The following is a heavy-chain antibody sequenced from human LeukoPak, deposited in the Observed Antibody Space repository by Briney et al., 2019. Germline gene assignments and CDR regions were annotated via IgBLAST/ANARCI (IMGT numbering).Heavy chain of an antibody. J-gene: IGHJ5*02. CDR3: AREGEYCSSTSCYGPNWFDP. D-gene: IGHD2-2*01. CDR2: MIPIFGTA. Sequence: SVKVSCKASGGTFISYAISGVGQAPGQGREGMGGMIPIFGTANYAQKFQGRVTITADESTSTAYMELSSLRSEDTAVYYCAREGEYCSSTSCYGPNWFDPWGQGTLVTVSS. V-gene: IGHV1-69*13. CDR1: GGTFISYA.